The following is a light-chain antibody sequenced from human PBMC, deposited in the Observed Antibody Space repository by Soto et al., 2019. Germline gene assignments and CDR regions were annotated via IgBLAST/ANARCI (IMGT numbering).Light chain of an antibody. Sequence: QSALTQPASVSGSPGQSITISCTGTSSDVGGYNYVSWYQQHPGKAPQLMIHDVSNRPSGVSNRFSGSKSGNTASLTISGLQAEDEADYYCSSYTSSSTYVFGSGTKVTVL. CDR3: SSYTSSSTYV. CDR1: SSDVGGYNY. V-gene: IGLV2-14*03. CDR2: DVS. J-gene: IGLJ1*01.